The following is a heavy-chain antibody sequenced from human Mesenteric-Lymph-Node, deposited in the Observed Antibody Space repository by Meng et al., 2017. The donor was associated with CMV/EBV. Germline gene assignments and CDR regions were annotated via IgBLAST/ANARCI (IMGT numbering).Heavy chain of an antibody. V-gene: IGHV3-7*01. CDR3: ARDLGNWIYGGDFDY. CDR1: GFTFSSYS. CDR2: IKQDGSEK. Sequence: GGSLRLSCAASGFTFSSYSMNWVRQAPGKGLEWVANIKQDGSEKYYVDSVKGRFTISRDNAKNSLYLQMNSLRAEDTAVYYCARDLGNWIYGGDFDYWGQGTLVTVSS. D-gene: IGHD1-7*01. J-gene: IGHJ4*02.